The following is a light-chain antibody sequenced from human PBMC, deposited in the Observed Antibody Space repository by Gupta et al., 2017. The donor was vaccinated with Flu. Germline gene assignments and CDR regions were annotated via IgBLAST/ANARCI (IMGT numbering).Light chain of an antibody. V-gene: IGKV3-11*01. CDR1: ESLRIF. J-gene: IGKJ4*01. CDR3: QQRNSWPPLT. Sequence: EIVLTQFPATLSLSPGETATLSCRASESLRIFLAWYQQKPGQAPRLLIYDASNRATGVPARFSGSGSGTDFTLTINRLEPEDFAVYYCQQRNSWPPLTFGGGTKVDI. CDR2: DAS.